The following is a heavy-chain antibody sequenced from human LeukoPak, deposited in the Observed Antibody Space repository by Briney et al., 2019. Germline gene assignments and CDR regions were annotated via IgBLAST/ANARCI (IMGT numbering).Heavy chain of an antibody. J-gene: IGHJ6*02. CDR2: MSNSGST. CDR1: DVSISSCY. D-gene: IGHD1-26*01. V-gene: IGHV4-59*01. Sequence: SETLSPTCTVSDVSISSCYWSWVRQPPGKGLEWIGYMSNSGSTNYNPSLESRVTISVDTSKNQFSLKLNSVTAADTAVYYCARAPPWERTYYYYGMDVWGQGTTVTVSS. CDR3: ARAPPWERTYYYYGMDV.